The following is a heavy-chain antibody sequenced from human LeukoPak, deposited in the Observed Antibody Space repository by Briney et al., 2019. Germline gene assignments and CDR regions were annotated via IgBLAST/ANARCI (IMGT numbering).Heavy chain of an antibody. CDR2: ISAYNGNT. Sequence: ASVKVSCKASGYTFTSYGISWVRQAPGQGLEWMGWISAYNGNTNYAQKLQGRVTMTTDASTSTAYMELRSLRSDDTAVYYCAREGTYYDILTGYYAKNYFDYWGQGTLVTVSS. CDR3: AREGTYYDILTGYYAKNYFDY. D-gene: IGHD3-9*01. CDR1: GYTFTSYG. V-gene: IGHV1-18*01. J-gene: IGHJ4*02.